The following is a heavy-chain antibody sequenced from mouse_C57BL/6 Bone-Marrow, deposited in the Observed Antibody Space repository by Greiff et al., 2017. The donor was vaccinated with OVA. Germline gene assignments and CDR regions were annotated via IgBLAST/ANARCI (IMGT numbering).Heavy chain of an antibody. V-gene: IGHV5-4*01. CDR1: GFTFSSYA. D-gene: IGHD2-4*01. Sequence: EVKLVESGGGLVKPGGSLKLSCAASGFTFSSYAMSWVRQTPEKRLEWVATISDGGRYTYYPDNVKGRFTISRDNAKNNLYLQMSHLKSEDTAMYYCARERGYDYDVGLYFDYWGQGTTLTVSS. CDR2: ISDGGRYT. CDR3: ARERGYDYDVGLYFDY. J-gene: IGHJ2*01.